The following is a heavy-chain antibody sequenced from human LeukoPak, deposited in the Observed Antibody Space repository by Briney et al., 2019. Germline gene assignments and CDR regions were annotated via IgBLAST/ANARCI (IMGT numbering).Heavy chain of an antibody. D-gene: IGHD6-6*01. Sequence: PGGSLRLSCAASGFTFSNAWMSWVRQAPGKGLVWVSRISTDGSTTTYADSVKGRFTISRDNAKKTLYLQMNSLRAEDTAVYYCSRRGIGARPFDYWGQGTLVTVSS. V-gene: IGHV3-74*01. J-gene: IGHJ4*02. CDR2: ISTDGSTT. CDR3: SRRGIGARPFDY. CDR1: GFTFSNAW.